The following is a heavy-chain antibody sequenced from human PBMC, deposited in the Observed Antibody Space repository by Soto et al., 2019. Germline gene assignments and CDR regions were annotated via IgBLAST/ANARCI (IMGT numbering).Heavy chain of an antibody. J-gene: IGHJ5*02. V-gene: IGHV1-8*01. CDR2: MNPNSGNT. CDR3: ARALASGGSNWFDP. CDR1: GYTFTNYD. D-gene: IGHD6-13*01. Sequence: ASVKVSCKASGYTFTNYDINWVRQAAGQGPEWMGWMNPNSGNTGYAQKFQGRVTMTRDTSISTAYMELSSLRSEDTAIYYCARALASGGSNWFDPWGQGTLVTVSS.